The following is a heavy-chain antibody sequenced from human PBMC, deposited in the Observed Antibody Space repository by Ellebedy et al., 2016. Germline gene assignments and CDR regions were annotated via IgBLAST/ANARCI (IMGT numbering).Heavy chain of an antibody. Sequence: SETLSLXXTVYGGSFSGYYWSWIRQPPGKGLEWIGEINHSGSANYNPSLKSRVTTSVDTSKNQFSLKLISVTAADTAVYYCARGYGSGSYYNYWGQGTRVTVSS. J-gene: IGHJ4*02. CDR2: INHSGSA. CDR1: GGSFSGYY. D-gene: IGHD3-10*01. V-gene: IGHV4-34*01. CDR3: ARGYGSGSYYNY.